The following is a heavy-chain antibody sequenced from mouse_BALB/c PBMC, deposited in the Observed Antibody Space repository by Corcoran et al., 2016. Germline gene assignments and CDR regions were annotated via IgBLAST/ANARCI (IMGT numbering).Heavy chain of an antibody. CDR2: INTYTGEP. V-gene: IGHV9-1*02. CDR1: GYTFTNYG. Sequence: QIQLVQSGPELKKPGETVKISCKASGYTFTNYGMNWVKQAPGKGLKWMGWINTYTGEPTYVDDFKGRFAFSLETSASTAYLQINNLKNEDMATYFYAREPYAMDYWGQGTSVTVSS. CDR3: AREPYAMDY. J-gene: IGHJ4*01.